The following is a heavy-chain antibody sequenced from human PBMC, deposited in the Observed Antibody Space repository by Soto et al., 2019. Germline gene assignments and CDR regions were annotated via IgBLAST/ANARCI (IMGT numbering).Heavy chain of an antibody. CDR3: ARTYDSNGYANEFDS. CDR1: GRSINSYY. CDR2: IYDSGIT. Sequence: PPEALSLTCNVSGRSINSYYWSWVRKPRGKGLEWIGYIYDSGITSYNPSLKSRVTMSADTSKNQFSLKLTSVTGADTAVYYCARTYDSNGYANEFDSWGQGILVTASS. V-gene: IGHV4-59*01. D-gene: IGHD3-22*01. J-gene: IGHJ4*02.